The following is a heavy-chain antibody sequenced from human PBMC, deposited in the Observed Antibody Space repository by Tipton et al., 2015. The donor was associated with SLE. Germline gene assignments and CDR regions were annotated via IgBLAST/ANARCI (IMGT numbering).Heavy chain of an antibody. V-gene: IGHV4-38-2*01. D-gene: IGHD6-13*01. CDR1: GYSISSGYY. J-gene: IGHJ4*02. CDR2: IYHSGST. CDR3: ARPLAAAGPLSFDY. Sequence: TLSLTCAVSGYSISSGYYWGWFRPPPGKGLEWIGSIYHSGSTYYNPSLQSRVTISVDTSKNQFSLKLSSVTAADTAVYYCARPLAAAGPLSFDYWGQGTLDTVSS.